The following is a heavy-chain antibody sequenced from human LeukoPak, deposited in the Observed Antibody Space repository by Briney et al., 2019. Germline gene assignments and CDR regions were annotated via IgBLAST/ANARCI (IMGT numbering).Heavy chain of an antibody. Sequence: SETLSLTCNVSGASISSDFWSWIRQPAGKGLEWVGRIFSSGIINYNPSLKSRLTMSVDTAKNQFSLNLSSVTAADTAVYYCAREGGSSRNFDYWGQGTLVTVSP. CDR2: IFSSGII. D-gene: IGHD6-13*01. CDR1: GASISSDF. V-gene: IGHV4-4*07. CDR3: AREGGSSRNFDY. J-gene: IGHJ4*02.